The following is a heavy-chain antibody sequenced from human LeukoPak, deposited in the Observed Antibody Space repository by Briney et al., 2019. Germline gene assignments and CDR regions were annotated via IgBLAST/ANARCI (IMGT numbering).Heavy chain of an antibody. CDR1: GFTFSDHY. CDR3: GRIQYYYDSSGYYYASDYMDV. V-gene: IGHV3-72*01. D-gene: IGHD3-22*01. CDR2: TRNKANSYTT. J-gene: IGHJ6*03. Sequence: GGSLRLPCAASGFTFSDHYMDWVRQAPGKGLEWVGRTRNKANSYTTEYAASVKGRFTISRDDSKNSLYLQMNSLKTEDTAVYYCGRIQYYYDSSGYYYASDYMDVWGKGTTVTVSS.